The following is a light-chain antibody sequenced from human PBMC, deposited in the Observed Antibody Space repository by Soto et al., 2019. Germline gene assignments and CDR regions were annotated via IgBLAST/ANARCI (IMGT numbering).Light chain of an antibody. CDR2: DVS. CDR1: QSISSSF. CDR3: KTRYNRLIA. Sequence: ESVVTQAPGILSLSPGERASLSCGASQSISSSFLAWYQQKPGQAPRLLIYDVSNRATGIPDRFSGSGSGTDFTLTISRIENEDLAVYYCKTRYNRLIAFGQGTRPEIK. V-gene: IGKV3D-20*02. J-gene: IGKJ5*01.